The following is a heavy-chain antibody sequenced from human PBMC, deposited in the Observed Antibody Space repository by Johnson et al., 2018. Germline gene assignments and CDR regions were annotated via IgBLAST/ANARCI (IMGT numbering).Heavy chain of an antibody. CDR1: GGTFSSYA. D-gene: IGHD3-3*01. Sequence: QVQLVQSGAEVKKPGSSVKVSCKASGGTFSSYAISWVRQAPGQGLEWMGGIIPIFGTANYAQKFQGRVTITADESTSTAYMELSSLRSEDTAVYYCARGRTGYDFWSCYYPSGMDVWGQGTTVTVSS. CDR2: IIPIFGTA. V-gene: IGHV1-69*01. CDR3: ARGRTGYDFWSCYYPSGMDV. J-gene: IGHJ6*02.